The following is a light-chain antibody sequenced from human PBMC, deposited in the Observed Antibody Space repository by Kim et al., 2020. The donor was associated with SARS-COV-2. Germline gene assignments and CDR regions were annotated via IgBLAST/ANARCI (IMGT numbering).Light chain of an antibody. CDR1: STNIGSKT. CDR2: SNN. Sequence: GLGATISCSGSSTNIGSKTVNWYQPLPGTAPHPLIYSNNQRPAGVPDRFSGSKSGHSASLAISALQSEDEANYYWAAWDDSLNGVVFGGGTQLTVL. CDR3: AAWDDSLNGVV. V-gene: IGLV1-44*01. J-gene: IGLJ2*01.